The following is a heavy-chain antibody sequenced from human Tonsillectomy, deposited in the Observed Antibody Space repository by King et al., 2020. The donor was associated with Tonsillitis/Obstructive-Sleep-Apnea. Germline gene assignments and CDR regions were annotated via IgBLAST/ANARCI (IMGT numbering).Heavy chain of an antibody. D-gene: IGHD2-21*02. Sequence: VQLQESGPGLVKPSETLSLTCIVSGGSISSYYWSWIRQPPGKGLEWIGYIYYSGTTNYNPSLKSRVTIPLDTSKNQFSLKLSSVTAADTAVYYCASGDCGLPGFQHWGQGTLVTVSS. CDR1: GGSISSYY. CDR3: ASGDCGLPGFQH. V-gene: IGHV4-59*08. J-gene: IGHJ1*01. CDR2: IYYSGTT.